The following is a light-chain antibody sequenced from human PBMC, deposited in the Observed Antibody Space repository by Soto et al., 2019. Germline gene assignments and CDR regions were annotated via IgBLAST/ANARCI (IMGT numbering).Light chain of an antibody. CDR2: DAS. V-gene: IGKV1-5*01. CDR1: HIINRW. CDR3: QQYNTYRT. J-gene: IGKJ1*01. Sequence: IQMTQSASTRSASGGDRVTITCRASHIINRWLAWYQQKPGKAPKLLIYDASSLKSGVPSRFSGSGSGADFTLTISSLQPDDFATYYCQQYNTYRTFGQGTKVDIK.